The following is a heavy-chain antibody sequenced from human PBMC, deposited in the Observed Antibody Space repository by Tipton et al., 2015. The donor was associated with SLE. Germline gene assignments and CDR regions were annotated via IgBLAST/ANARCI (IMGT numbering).Heavy chain of an antibody. V-gene: IGHV4-30-4*01. CDR1: GASITSDDYY. Sequence: TLSLTCSVSGASITSDDYYWSWIRQSPGKGLEWIAYIYYNGNTYYNPSLKSRVSISVDTSRTHFSLKITSLTAADTAVYLCARGHRPDPFDIWGQGTMVTVSS. CDR2: IYYNGNT. CDR3: ARGHRPDPFDI. J-gene: IGHJ3*02.